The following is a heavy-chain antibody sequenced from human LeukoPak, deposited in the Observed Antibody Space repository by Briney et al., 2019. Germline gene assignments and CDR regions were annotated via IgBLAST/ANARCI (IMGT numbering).Heavy chain of an antibody. V-gene: IGHV3-30*04. CDR1: GFTFSGYA. CDR2: ISYDGRNK. CDR3: AKGGVTTVAFDI. Sequence: GGSLRLSCPASGFTFSGYAMHWVRPGPGKGLEWGAVISYDGRNKYYVDSVKGRFTISRDNSKNTLYLQMNSLRAEDTAVYYCAKGGVTTVAFDIWGQGTMVTVSS. D-gene: IGHD4-11*01. J-gene: IGHJ3*02.